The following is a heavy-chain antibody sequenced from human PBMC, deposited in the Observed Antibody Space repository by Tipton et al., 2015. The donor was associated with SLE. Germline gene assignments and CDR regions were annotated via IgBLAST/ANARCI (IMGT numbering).Heavy chain of an antibody. Sequence: SLRLSCAASGFTFSSYSMNWVRQAPGKGLDWVALISNDGSTTYYADTVKGRFTISRDNSKNTLYLQMNSLRAEDTALYYCARGEGRAYDSSAYYRDTFDVWGQGTMVTVSS. CDR3: ARGEGRAYDSSAYYRDTFDV. J-gene: IGHJ3*01. V-gene: IGHV3-30*03. D-gene: IGHD3-22*01. CDR2: ISNDGSTT. CDR1: GFTFSSYS.